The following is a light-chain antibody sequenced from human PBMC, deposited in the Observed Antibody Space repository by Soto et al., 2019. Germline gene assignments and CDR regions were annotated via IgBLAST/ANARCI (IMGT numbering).Light chain of an antibody. Sequence: EIVLTQSPGTLSLSPGESATLSCKASESVYINSFAWYYQKPGQPPRLLIYGASTRATGIPARFSGSGSVTDFVLSINRLEVEDSGMYYCQQYGASPFTFGPGTRVDIK. CDR2: GAS. J-gene: IGKJ3*01. CDR1: ESVYINS. CDR3: QQYGASPFT. V-gene: IGKV3-20*01.